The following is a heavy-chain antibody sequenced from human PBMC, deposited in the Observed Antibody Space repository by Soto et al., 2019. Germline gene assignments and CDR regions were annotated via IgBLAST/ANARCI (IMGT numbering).Heavy chain of an antibody. D-gene: IGHD2-15*01. CDR2: ISSNGGST. V-gene: IGHV3-64*01. J-gene: IGHJ4*02. Sequence: EVQLVESGGGLVQPGGSLRLSCAASGFTFSSYAMHWVRQAPGKGLEYVSAISSNGGSTYYANSVKGRFNNSRDNSKNTQYLHMGSLGAEDMGVYYCATQLGYCSGGSCYYGGYYFDLWGQGTLGTVSS. CDR3: ATQLGYCSGGSCYYGGYYFDL. CDR1: GFTFSSYA.